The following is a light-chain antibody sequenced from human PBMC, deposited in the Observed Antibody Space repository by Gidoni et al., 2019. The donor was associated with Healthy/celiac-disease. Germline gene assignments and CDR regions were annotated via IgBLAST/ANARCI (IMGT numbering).Light chain of an antibody. Sequence: QSVLTQPPSVSAAPGQKVTISCSGSSSNSGNNYVSWYQQLPGTAPKLLISDNTKRPSGLPDRFSGSPSGTSATLGITGLQTGDEADYYCGTWDSSLSVGVFGGGTKLTVL. CDR3: GTWDSSLSVGV. CDR2: DNT. CDR1: SSNSGNNY. V-gene: IGLV1-51*01. J-gene: IGLJ3*02.